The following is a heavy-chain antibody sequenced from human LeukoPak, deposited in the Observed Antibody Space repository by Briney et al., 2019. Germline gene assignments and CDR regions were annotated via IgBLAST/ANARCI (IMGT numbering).Heavy chain of an antibody. CDR2: IWYDGSNK. Sequence: GGSLRLSCAASGFTFSSYGMHWVRQAPGKGLEWVAVIWYDGSNKYYADSVKGRFTISRDNSKNTLYLQMNSLRAEDTAVYYCARGADYYDSSGKSGFDYWGQGTLVTVSS. CDR1: GFTFSSYG. CDR3: ARGADYYDSSGKSGFDY. J-gene: IGHJ4*02. D-gene: IGHD3-22*01. V-gene: IGHV3-33*01.